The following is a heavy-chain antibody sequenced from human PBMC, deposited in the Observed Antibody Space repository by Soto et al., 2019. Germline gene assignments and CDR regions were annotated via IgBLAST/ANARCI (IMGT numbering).Heavy chain of an antibody. J-gene: IGHJ4*02. CDR1: GFTFSSYE. Sequence: GSLRLSCAASGFTFSSYEMNWVRQAPGKGLEWVSYISSSGSTIYYADSVKGRFTISRDNAKNSLYLQMTSLTAEDSAMYYCARGSTDSYPGSRIFDFWGRGTLVTVSS. V-gene: IGHV3-48*03. D-gene: IGHD3-10*01. CDR2: ISSSGSTI. CDR3: ARGSTDSYPGSRIFDF.